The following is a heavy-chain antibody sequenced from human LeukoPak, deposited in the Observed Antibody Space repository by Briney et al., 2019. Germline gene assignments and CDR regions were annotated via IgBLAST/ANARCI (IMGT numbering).Heavy chain of an antibody. D-gene: IGHD1-7*01. V-gene: IGHV3-30*02. J-gene: IGHJ4*02. CDR2: IRYDGSHK. Sequence: PGGSLRLSCAVSGFSFSAYGMHWVRQAPGKGLEWVTFIRYDGSHKYYADSVKGRFTISRDNSKKTAYLQMNSLRAEDTAVYYCTTGWPLSTNYLFDYWGQGTWVTVSS. CDR3: TTGWPLSTNYLFDY. CDR1: GFSFSAYG.